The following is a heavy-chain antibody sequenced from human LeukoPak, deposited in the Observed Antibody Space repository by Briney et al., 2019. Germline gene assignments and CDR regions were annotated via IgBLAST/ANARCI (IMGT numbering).Heavy chain of an antibody. CDR2: IIPIFGTA. CDR1: GGTFSSYA. Sequence: ASVKVSCKASGGTFSSYAISWVRQAPGQGLEWMGGIIPIFGTANYAQKFQGRVTITTDESTSTAYMELSSLRSEDTAVYYCARGASYCSSTSCSPYYYYMDVWGKGTTVTVSS. V-gene: IGHV1-69*05. D-gene: IGHD2-2*01. CDR3: ARGASYCSSTSCSPYYYYMDV. J-gene: IGHJ6*03.